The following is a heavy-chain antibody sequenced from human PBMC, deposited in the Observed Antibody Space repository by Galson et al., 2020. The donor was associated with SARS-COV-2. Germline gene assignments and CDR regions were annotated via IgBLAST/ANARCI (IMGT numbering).Heavy chain of an antibody. J-gene: IGHJ3*02. CDR1: GFDFSLYD. CDR2: ISYYGRNK. CDR3: ARDGPLLYGDSGAFDI. V-gene: IGHV3-30*03. Sequence: GESLKISCAASGFDFSLYDIHWVRQAPGKGLEWVGLISYYGRNKHFADSVKGRFTISRDDSRNTLYLQMSSLRPDDTAVYYCARDGPLLYGDSGAFDIWGQGTMVTVSS. D-gene: IGHD4-17*01.